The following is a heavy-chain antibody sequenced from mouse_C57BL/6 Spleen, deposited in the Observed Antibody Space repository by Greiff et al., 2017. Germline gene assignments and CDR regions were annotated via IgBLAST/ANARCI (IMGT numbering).Heavy chain of an antibody. J-gene: IGHJ2*01. D-gene: IGHD2-2*01. V-gene: IGHV1-55*01. Sequence: QVQLKQPGAELVKPGASVKMSCKASGYTFTSYWITWVKQRPGQGLEWIGDIYPGSGSTNYNEKFKSKATLTVDTASSTDYMQLSSLTSADSAVYNCAREFTMVTTCYFDYWGQGTTLTVSS. CDR3: AREFTMVTTCYFDY. CDR1: GYTFTSYW. CDR2: IYPGSGST.